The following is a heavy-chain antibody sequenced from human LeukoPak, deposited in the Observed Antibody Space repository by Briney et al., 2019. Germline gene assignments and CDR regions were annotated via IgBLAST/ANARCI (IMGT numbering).Heavy chain of an antibody. Sequence: ASVKVSCKASGYTFTSYDINWVRQATGQGLEWMGWMNPNSGNTGYAQKFQGRVTMTRNTSISTAYMELSSLRSEDTAVYYCARLVLGIISDAFDIWGQGTMVSVSS. J-gene: IGHJ3*02. V-gene: IGHV1-8*01. CDR2: MNPNSGNT. D-gene: IGHD3-10*01. CDR1: GYTFTSYD. CDR3: ARLVLGIISDAFDI.